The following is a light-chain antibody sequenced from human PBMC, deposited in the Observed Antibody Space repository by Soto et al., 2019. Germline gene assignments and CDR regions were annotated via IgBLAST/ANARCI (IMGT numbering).Light chain of an antibody. J-gene: IGLJ2*01. CDR2: EVN. CDR1: SSDVGTYNY. Sequence: QSALTQPRSVPGSPGQSVTISCTGTSSDVGTYNYVSWYRQHPGEAPKLIIFEVNNRPSGISNRFTGSKSGNTASLTISGLQVEDEALYFCSSYTSASALGIFGGGTKLTVL. CDR3: SSYTSASALGI. V-gene: IGLV2-14*01.